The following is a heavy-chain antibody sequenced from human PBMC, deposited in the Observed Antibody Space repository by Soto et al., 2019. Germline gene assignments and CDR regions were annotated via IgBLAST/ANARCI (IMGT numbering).Heavy chain of an antibody. V-gene: IGHV1-46*01. D-gene: IGHD3-3*01. CDR2: INPSGGST. CDR3: ARDQGITTFGVYSMYYYGMDV. J-gene: IGHJ6*02. Sequence: ASVKVSCKASGYTFTSDYMHWVRQAPGQGLEWMGIINPSGGSTRYAQKFQVRVTMTRDTSTSTVYMELSSLRSEDTAVYYCARDQGITTFGVYSMYYYGMDVWGQGTTVTVSS. CDR1: GYTFTSDY.